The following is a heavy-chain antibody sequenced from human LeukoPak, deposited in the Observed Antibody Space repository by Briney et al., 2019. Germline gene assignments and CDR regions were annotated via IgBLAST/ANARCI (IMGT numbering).Heavy chain of an antibody. J-gene: IGHJ4*02. CDR3: ARLSKGRYFDYIFDY. Sequence: PSETLSLTCTVSGGSGDSVSSSTYYWGWIRQPPGKGLEWIGNIYYTGSTYYNPSLKSRVTMSVDTSKNQFPLKVSSVTAADTAVYYCARLSKGRYFDYIFDYWGQGTLVTVSS. CDR1: GGSGDSVSSSTYY. D-gene: IGHD3-9*01. V-gene: IGHV4-39*01. CDR2: IYYTGST.